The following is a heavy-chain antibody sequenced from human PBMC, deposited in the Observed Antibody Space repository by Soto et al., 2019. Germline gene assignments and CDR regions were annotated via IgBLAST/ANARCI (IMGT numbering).Heavy chain of an antibody. Sequence: QVQLQESGPGLVKPSETLSLTCTVSGGSISSYYWSWIRQPAGKGLEWIWRIYTSGSTNYNPSLKSLVTMSVDTSKSQFAVKLSSVTAADSAVYYCARSISSGYYPAYYFDYWGQGTLVTVSS. D-gene: IGHD3-22*01. V-gene: IGHV4-4*07. J-gene: IGHJ4*02. CDR2: IYTSGST. CDR3: ARSISSGYYPAYYFDY. CDR1: GGSISSYY.